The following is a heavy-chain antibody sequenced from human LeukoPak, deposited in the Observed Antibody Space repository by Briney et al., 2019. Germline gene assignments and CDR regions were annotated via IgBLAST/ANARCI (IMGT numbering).Heavy chain of an antibody. V-gene: IGHV4-4*07. J-gene: IGHJ3*02. CDR3: ARMVGATRCDI. CDR1: GGSVSNYY. Sequence: SETLSLTCIVSGGSVSNYYWSWIRQPAGKGLEWIGRIHTSGSTNYDPSLKSRVTMSVDTSKSQFSLKLSSVTAADTAVYYCARMVGATRCDIWGQGTMVTVSS. D-gene: IGHD1-26*01. CDR2: IHTSGST.